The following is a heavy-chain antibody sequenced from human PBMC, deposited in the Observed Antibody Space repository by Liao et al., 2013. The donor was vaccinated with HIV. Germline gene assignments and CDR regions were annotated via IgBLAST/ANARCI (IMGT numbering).Heavy chain of an antibody. Sequence: QVQLQESGPGLVKPSETLSLTCTVSGGAIRSYYWSWLRQSAGKGLEWIGRIHPTGNTNYNPSLERRVSISVDSSTNRFSLMLTSVTAADTAVYYCARGTDFDYWGLGTQVTVSS. V-gene: IGHV4-4*07. CDR2: IHPTGNT. CDR1: GGAIRSYY. CDR3: ARGTDFDY. J-gene: IGHJ4*02.